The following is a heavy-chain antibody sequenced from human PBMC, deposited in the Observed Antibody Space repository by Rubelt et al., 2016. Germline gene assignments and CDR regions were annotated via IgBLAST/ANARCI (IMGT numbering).Heavy chain of an antibody. CDR2: IRNDGSNE. CDR1: GFTFRSYG. Sequence: GGGVAQPGGSLRLSCAASGFTFRSYGMHWVRQAPGKGLEWVAFIRNDGSNEYYADSVKGRFTISRANSKNTLYLQMNSLRVEDTAVYYCAPPISGYSSGWYVYWGQGTLVTVSS. CDR3: APPISGYSSGWYVY. D-gene: IGHD6-19*01. J-gene: IGHJ4*02. V-gene: IGHV3-30*02.